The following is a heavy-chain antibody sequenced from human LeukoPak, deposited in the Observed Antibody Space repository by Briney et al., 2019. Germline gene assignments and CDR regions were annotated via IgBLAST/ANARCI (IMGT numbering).Heavy chain of an antibody. V-gene: IGHV5-51*01. CDR2: IYPGDYDT. Sequence: GESLKISCQGSEYIFTDYWIGWVRQMSGKGLESMGTIYPGDYDTRYSPSLQGQVTISVDKSISTAYLQWSSLKASDTAMYYCARQKRSYPADFRHWGQGTLVTVSS. D-gene: IGHD3-10*01. CDR1: EYIFTDYW. J-gene: IGHJ1*01. CDR3: ARQKRSYPADFRH.